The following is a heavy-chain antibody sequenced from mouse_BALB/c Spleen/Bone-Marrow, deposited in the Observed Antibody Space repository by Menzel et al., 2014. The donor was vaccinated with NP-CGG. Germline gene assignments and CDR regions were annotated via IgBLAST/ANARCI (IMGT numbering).Heavy chain of an antibody. V-gene: IGHV6-6*02. CDR3: TREMYDGYWYFDV. Sequence: EVKLEESGGGLVQPGGSMKLSCVASGFTFSNYWMNWVRQSPEKGLEWVAEIRLKSNNYATHYAESVRGRFTISRDDSKSSVYLQMNNLRAEDTGFYYCTREMYDGYWYFDVWGAGTTVTVSS. D-gene: IGHD2-3*01. J-gene: IGHJ1*01. CDR1: GFTFSNYW. CDR2: IRLKSNNYAT.